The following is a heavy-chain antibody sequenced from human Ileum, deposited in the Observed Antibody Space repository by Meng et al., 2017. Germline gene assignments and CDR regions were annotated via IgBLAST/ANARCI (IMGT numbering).Heavy chain of an antibody. CDR3: ARTVPYSSSWYDFDY. D-gene: IGHD6-13*01. J-gene: IGHJ4*02. CDR2: IYTSGST. V-gene: IGHV4-4*07. Sequence: GSLRLSCTVSGGSISSYYWSWIRQPAGKGLEWIGRIYTSGSTNYNPSLKSRVTMSVDTSKNQFSLKLSSVTAADTAVYYCARTVPYSSSWYDFDYWGQGTLVTVSS. CDR1: GGSISSYY.